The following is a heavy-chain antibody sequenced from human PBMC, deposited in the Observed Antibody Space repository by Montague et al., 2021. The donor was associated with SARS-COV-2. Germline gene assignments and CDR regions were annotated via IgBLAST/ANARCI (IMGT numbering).Heavy chain of an antibody. CDR1: GGSISSGSYY. J-gene: IGHJ3*02. D-gene: IGHD3-22*01. Sequence: TLSLTCTVSGGSISSGSYYWSWIRQHPGKGLEWIGYIYYSGSTYYNPSLKSRVTISVDTSKNQFSLKLSSVTAADTAVYYCARVQGITMIVVVIGAFDIGGQGTMVTVSS. CDR2: IYYSGST. CDR3: ARVQGITMIVVVIGAFDI. V-gene: IGHV4-31*03.